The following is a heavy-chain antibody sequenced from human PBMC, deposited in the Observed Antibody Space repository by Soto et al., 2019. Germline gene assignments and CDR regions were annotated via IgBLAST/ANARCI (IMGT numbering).Heavy chain of an antibody. Sequence: GGSLRLSCAASGFTFSSYAMHWVRQAPGKGLEWVAVISYDGSNKYYADSVKGRFTISRDNSKNTLYLQMNSLRAEDTAVYYCARDRFWSGPDYWGQGTLVTVSS. J-gene: IGHJ4*02. CDR2: ISYDGSNK. D-gene: IGHD3-3*01. CDR1: GFTFSSYA. V-gene: IGHV3-30-3*01. CDR3: ARDRFWSGPDY.